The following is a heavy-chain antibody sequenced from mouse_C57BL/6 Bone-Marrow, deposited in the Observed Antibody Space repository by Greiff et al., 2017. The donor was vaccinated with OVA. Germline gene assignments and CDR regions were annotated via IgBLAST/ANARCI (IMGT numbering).Heavy chain of an antibody. CDR1: GYTFTSHW. CDR2: LFPGSGST. J-gene: IGHJ3*01. V-gene: IGHV1-56*01. CDR3: ASPGDYYGSTWFAY. Sequence: QVQLQQSGPELVRPGASVKISCKAPGYTFTSHWMQWVRQRPGQGLEWIGELFPGSGSTYYHEKLKGRGTLTVDKASSTAYMQRSSLSAEDSAFYFWASPGDYYGSTWFAYWGQGTLVTVSA. D-gene: IGHD1-1*01.